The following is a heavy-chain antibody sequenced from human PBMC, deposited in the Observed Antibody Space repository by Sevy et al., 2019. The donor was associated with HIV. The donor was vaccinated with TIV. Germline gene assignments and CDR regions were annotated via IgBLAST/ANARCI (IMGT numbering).Heavy chain of an antibody. D-gene: IGHD3-22*01. CDR1: GFTFSSYS. V-gene: IGHV3-21*01. J-gene: IGHJ6*03. CDR3: ARVCITMIDYYYYYMDV. Sequence: ARSLRLSCAASGFTFSSYSMNWVRQAAGKGLQWVSSISSSRSYIYYADSVKGRFTISRDNAKNSLYLQMNSLRAEDMAMYYCARVCITMIDYYYYYMDVWGKGTTVTVSS. CDR2: ISSSRSYI.